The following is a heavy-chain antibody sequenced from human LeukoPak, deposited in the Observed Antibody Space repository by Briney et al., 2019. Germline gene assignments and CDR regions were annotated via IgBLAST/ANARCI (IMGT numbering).Heavy chain of an antibody. D-gene: IGHD2-21*01. CDR3: AKGAVERGDYFDY. V-gene: IGHV3-23*01. Sequence: GGXXRLSCAASGFTFSSYAMSWVRQAPGKGLEWVSAISGSGGSTYYADSVKGRFTISRDNSKNTLYLQMNSLRAEDTAVYYCAKGAVERGDYFDYWGQGTLVTVSS. CDR2: ISGSGGST. J-gene: IGHJ4*02. CDR1: GFTFSSYA.